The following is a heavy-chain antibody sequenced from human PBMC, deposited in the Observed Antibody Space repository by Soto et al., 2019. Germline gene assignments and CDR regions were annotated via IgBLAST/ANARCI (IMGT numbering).Heavy chain of an antibody. CDR2: ISAYNGNT. D-gene: IGHD3-16*02. V-gene: IGHV1-18*01. CDR1: GYTFTSYG. Sequence: ASVQVSCKASGYTFTSYGISWVRQAPGQGLEWMGWISAYNGNTNYAQKLQGRVTMTTDTSTSTAYMELRSLRSDDTAVYYCARESDYVWGSYRYTLEDTFDIWGQGTMVTVSS. J-gene: IGHJ3*02. CDR3: ARESDYVWGSYRYTLEDTFDI.